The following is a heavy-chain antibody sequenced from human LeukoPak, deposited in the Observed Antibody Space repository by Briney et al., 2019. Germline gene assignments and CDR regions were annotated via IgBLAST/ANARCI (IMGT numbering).Heavy chain of an antibody. Sequence: SATLSLTCTVSGGSITTNYWSWIRQPAGKGLEWIGRIYTGGSTNYNPSLKSRVTMSVDTSKSQFSLKLNSVTAADTAVYYCARDRRDGYNSFYYFDYWGQGTLVTVSS. J-gene: IGHJ4*02. CDR2: IYTGGST. V-gene: IGHV4-4*07. CDR1: GGSITTNY. D-gene: IGHD5-24*01. CDR3: ARDRRDGYNSFYYFDY.